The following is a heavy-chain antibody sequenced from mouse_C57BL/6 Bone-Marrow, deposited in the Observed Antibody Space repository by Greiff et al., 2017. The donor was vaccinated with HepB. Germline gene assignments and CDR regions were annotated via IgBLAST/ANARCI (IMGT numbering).Heavy chain of an antibody. CDR1: GYTFTSYW. Sequence: QVQLQQPGAELVRPGSSVKLSCKASGYTFTSYWMDWVKQRTGQGLEWIGEIYPRSGNNYYNEKFKGKATLTADKSSSTAYMELRSLTSEDSAVYFCARSFTHYWGQGTTLTVSS. J-gene: IGHJ2*01. V-gene: IGHV1-81*01. CDR3: ARSFTHY. CDR2: IYPRSGNN.